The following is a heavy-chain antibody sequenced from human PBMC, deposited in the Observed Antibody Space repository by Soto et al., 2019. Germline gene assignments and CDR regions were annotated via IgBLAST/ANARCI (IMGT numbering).Heavy chain of an antibody. CDR2: ISYDGSNK. J-gene: IGHJ4*02. D-gene: IGHD2-21*01. CDR1: GFTFSSYG. Sequence: QVQLVESGGGVVQPGRSLRLSCAASGFTFSSYGMHWVRQAPGKGLEWVAVISYDGSNKYYADSVKGRFTISRDNSKNTLYLKMNSLRAEDTAVYYCAKDLSRLVTPYFDYWGQGTLVTVSS. V-gene: IGHV3-30*18. CDR3: AKDLSRLVTPYFDY.